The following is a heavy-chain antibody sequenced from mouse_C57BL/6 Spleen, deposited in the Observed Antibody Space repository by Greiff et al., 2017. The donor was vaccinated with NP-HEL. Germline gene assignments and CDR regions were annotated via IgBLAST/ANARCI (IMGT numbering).Heavy chain of an antibody. J-gene: IGHJ4*01. V-gene: IGHV5-16*01. CDR2: INYDGSST. CDR1: GFTFSDYY. D-gene: IGHD1-3*01. Sequence: EVKLVESEGGLVQPGSSIKLSCTASGFTFSDYYMAWVRQVPEKGLEWVANINYDGSSTYYLDSLKSRFIISRDNAKNILYLQMSSLKSEDTATYDGARERKGGIMYYVGQGTSVTVSS. CDR3: ARERKGGIMYY.